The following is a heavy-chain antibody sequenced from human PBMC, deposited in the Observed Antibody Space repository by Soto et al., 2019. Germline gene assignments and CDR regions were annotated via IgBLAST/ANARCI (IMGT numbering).Heavy chain of an antibody. CDR2: ISSSGDGT. CDR3: AKNGDFWSWGMDA. D-gene: IGHD3-3*01. CDR1: GFTFSSYA. Sequence: PVGSLRLSCAASGFTFSSYAMTWVRQAPGKGLEWVSIISSSGDGTYYGDSVKGRFIISRDNSRNTLNLQMNSLRVEDTAVYYCAKNGDFWSWGMDAGGQGTTVTVSS. V-gene: IGHV3-23*01. J-gene: IGHJ6*02.